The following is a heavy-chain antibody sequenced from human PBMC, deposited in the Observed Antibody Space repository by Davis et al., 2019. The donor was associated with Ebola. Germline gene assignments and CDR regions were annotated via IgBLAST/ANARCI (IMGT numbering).Heavy chain of an antibody. CDR3: AKSGLSFGVVKYHYGMDV. CDR2: INPHNGNT. D-gene: IGHD3-3*01. CDR1: GYTFTNYG. V-gene: IGHV1-18*04. J-gene: IGHJ6*04. Sequence: AASVKVSCKASGYTFTNYGITWVRQAPGQGLEWMGWINPHNGNTNYAQNVQGRVIMTTDTATTTAYMEVGGLRSDDTAVYYCAKSGLSFGVVKYHYGMDVWGKGTTVTVSS.